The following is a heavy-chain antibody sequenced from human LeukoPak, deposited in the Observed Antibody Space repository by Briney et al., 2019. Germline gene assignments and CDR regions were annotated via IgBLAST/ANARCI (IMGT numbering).Heavy chain of an antibody. CDR1: GGSISSYF. CDR2: IFYSGST. Sequence: PSETLSLTCTVSGGSISSYFWSWIRQPPGKGLEWIGYIFYSGSTNYNPSLKSRVTISVDTSKNQFSLKLSSVTAADTAVYYCARYIRNYYDSSVGYFDCWGQGSLVTVSS. D-gene: IGHD3-22*01. J-gene: IGHJ4*02. CDR3: ARYIRNYYDSSVGYFDC. V-gene: IGHV4-59*01.